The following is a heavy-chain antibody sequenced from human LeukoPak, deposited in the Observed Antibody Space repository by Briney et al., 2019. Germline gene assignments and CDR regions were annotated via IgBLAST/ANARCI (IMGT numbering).Heavy chain of an antibody. V-gene: IGHV3-30*03. J-gene: IGHJ4*02. CDR1: GFTFSSYG. D-gene: IGHD6-19*01. CDR3: ASEAGTDGAYYFDY. Sequence: GGSLRLSCAASGFTFSSYGMHWVRQAPGKGLEWVAVISYDGSNKYYADSVKGRFTISRDNSKNTLYLQMNGLRAEDTAVYYCASEAGTDGAYYFDYWGQGTLVTVSS. CDR2: ISYDGSNK.